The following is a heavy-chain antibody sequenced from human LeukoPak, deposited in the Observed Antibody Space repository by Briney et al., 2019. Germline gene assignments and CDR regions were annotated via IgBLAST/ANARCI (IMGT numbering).Heavy chain of an antibody. Sequence: SVKVSCKASGGTFSSYAISWVRQAPGQGLEWMGGIIPIFGTANYAQKFQGRVTITTDESTSTAYMELSSLRSEDTAVYYCARGSPYYYYMDVWGQGTTVTVSS. V-gene: IGHV1-69*05. CDR3: ARGSPYYYYMDV. J-gene: IGHJ6*03. D-gene: IGHD6-13*01. CDR1: GGTFSSYA. CDR2: IIPIFGTA.